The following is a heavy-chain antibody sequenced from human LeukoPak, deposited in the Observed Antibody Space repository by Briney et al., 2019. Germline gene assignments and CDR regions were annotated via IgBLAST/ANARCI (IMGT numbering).Heavy chain of an antibody. CDR2: INHSGST. D-gene: IGHD3-3*02. CDR3: ARGSALRNWFDP. V-gene: IGHV4-34*01. CDR1: GGSFSGYY. Sequence: SETLSLTCAVYGGSFSGYYWSWIRQPPGKGLEWIGEINHSGSTNYNPSLKSRVTTSVDTSKNQFSLKLSSVTAADTAVYYCARGSALRNWFDPWGQGTLVTVSS. J-gene: IGHJ5*02.